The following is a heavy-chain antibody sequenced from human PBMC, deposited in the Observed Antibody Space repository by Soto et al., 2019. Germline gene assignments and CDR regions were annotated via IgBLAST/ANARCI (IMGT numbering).Heavy chain of an antibody. CDR2: IIPIFGTA. CDR3: ARGGLPDSGYDLYYFDY. CDR1: GGTFSSYA. J-gene: IGHJ4*02. V-gene: IGHV1-69*01. D-gene: IGHD5-12*01. Sequence: QVQLVQSGAEVKKPGSSVKVSCKASGGTFSSYAISWVRQAPGQGLEWMGGIIPIFGTANYAQKFQGRVTITADESTSTAYMELSNLRSEDTAVYYCARGGLPDSGYDLYYFDYWGQGTLVTVSS.